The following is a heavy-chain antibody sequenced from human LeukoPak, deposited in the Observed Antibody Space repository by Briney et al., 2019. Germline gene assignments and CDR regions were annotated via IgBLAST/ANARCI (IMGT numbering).Heavy chain of an antibody. CDR2: ISGSGGST. D-gene: IGHD3-22*01. CDR1: GLTFSSYA. V-gene: IGHV3-23*01. J-gene: IGHJ4*02. Sequence: GGSLRLSCAASGLTFSSYAMSWVRQAPGKGLEWVSAISGSGGSTNYADSVKGRFTISRDNSKNTLYLQMNSLRAEDTAVYYCAKDPYYDSSGYYYGIDYWGQGTLVTVSS. CDR3: AKDPYYDSSGYYYGIDY.